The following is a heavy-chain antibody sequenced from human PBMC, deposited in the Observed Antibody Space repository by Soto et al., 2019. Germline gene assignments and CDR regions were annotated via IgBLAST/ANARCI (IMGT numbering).Heavy chain of an antibody. V-gene: IGHV1-46*01. J-gene: IGHJ4*02. D-gene: IGHD2-21*02. CDR1: GYTFTNEY. CDR2: INASGGTR. CDR3: AREEGLLYFAY. Sequence: QVQLVKSGAEVKKPGASVKVSCEASGYTFTNEYMHWVRQAPGQGLEWMGIINASGGTRSYAQKFQGRVTMTRDTSTSTVYMELSSLRSEDTAVYYCAREEGLLYFAYWGQGTLVTVSS.